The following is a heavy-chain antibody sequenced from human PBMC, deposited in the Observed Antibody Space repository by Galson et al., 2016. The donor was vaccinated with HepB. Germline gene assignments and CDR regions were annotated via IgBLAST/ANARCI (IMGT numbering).Heavy chain of an antibody. CDR1: GYTFTTYG. V-gene: IGHV1-3*01. CDR2: INGSIGNT. CDR3: AGDCGSATCWPWGYHYFDA. D-gene: IGHD2-2*01. J-gene: IGHJ5*02. Sequence: SVKVSCKASGYTFTTYGMHWVRQAPGQRLEWMGWINGSIGNTEYSQKFQGRVTITRDKSASTAYMEVSSLTSEDTAVYYCAGDCGSATCWPWGYHYFDAWGQGTPVTVSA.